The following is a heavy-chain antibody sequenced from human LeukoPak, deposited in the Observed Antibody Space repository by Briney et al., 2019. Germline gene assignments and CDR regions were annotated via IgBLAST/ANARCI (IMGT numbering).Heavy chain of an antibody. D-gene: IGHD3-22*01. Sequence: GASVKVSCKASGYTLTGYYMHWVRQAPGQGLEWMGWINPNSGGTNYAQKFQGWVTMTRDTSISTAYMELSRLRSDDTAVYYCARGHQSYYYDSSGYHEYFQHWGQGTLVTVSS. J-gene: IGHJ1*01. CDR3: ARGHQSYYYDSSGYHEYFQH. V-gene: IGHV1-2*04. CDR2: INPNSGGT. CDR1: GYTLTGYY.